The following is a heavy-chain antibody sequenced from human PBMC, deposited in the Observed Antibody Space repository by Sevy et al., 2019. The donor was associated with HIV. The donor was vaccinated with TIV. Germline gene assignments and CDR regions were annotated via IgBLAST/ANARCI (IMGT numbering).Heavy chain of an antibody. Sequence: GGSLRLSCVGSEFTFNDDFMTWVRQAPGKGLEWVSSISSRSTYIYYADSVKGRFTISRDNAKNSMFLQMNSLRPEDTLVNYCARDRDDYASGRRHPYYYYHGMDVWGQGTTVTVSS. V-gene: IGHV3-21*01. J-gene: IGHJ6*02. CDR1: EFTFNDDF. CDR2: ISSRSTYI. CDR3: ARDRDDYASGRRHPYYYYHGMDV. D-gene: IGHD3-10*01.